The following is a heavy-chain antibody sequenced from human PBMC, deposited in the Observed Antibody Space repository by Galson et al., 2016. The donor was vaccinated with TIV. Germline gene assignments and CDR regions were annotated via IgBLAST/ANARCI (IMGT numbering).Heavy chain of an antibody. Sequence: SETLSLTCGVYGGSVSGYYWGWFRQPPGKGLEWIGEINHFRSSNYNPSLKSRHTISIDTPKKQFSLRLRSVTAADTAVYYCARAQWGSSLVSYYYHLDVWGKGTTVIVSS. J-gene: IGHJ6*03. V-gene: IGHV4-34*01. CDR3: ARAQWGSSLVSYYYHLDV. CDR1: GGSVSGYY. CDR2: INHFRSS. D-gene: IGHD3-16*01.